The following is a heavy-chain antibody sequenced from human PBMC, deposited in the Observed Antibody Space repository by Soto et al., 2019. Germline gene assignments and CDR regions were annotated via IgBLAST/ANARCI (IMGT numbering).Heavy chain of an antibody. D-gene: IGHD3-10*01. CDR2: IYYGGTT. Sequence: SETLPLTYTVSGGSISSYYWSWIRQSPGKGLEWVGYIYYGGTTSYNPSLKSRVTISLETSKSQFSLRLTSVTAADTAVYYCARLGRYYQSLDSWGPGTLVTVSS. V-gene: IGHV4-59*08. CDR1: GGSISSYY. CDR3: ARLGRYYQSLDS. J-gene: IGHJ5*01.